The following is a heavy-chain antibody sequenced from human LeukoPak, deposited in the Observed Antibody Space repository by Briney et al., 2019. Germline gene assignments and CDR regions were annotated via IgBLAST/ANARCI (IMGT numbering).Heavy chain of an antibody. V-gene: IGHV3-7*03. CDR2: IKQDGNVK. CDR1: GFTFSGYW. J-gene: IGHJ4*02. D-gene: IGHD2-21*01. Sequence: GGSLRLSCAASGFTFSGYWMSWVRQAPGKGLEWMANIKQDGNVKYYVDSVKGRFTISRDNAKNSLFLQMNSLRAEDTAVYYCARLGLPDYWGQGTLVTVFS. CDR3: ARLGLPDY.